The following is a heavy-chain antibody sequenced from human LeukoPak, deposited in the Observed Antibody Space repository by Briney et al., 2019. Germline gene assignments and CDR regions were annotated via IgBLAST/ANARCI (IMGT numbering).Heavy chain of an antibody. CDR3: ATTPVAVAGLYFDN. J-gene: IGHJ4*02. CDR1: AGSISSGAYY. D-gene: IGHD6-19*01. Sequence: SQTLSLTCVVSAGSISSGAYYWSWVRQHPGKGPEWIGYIYLSGGTDYNPSLKSRVSMSVGTSNDQFYLKLTSVTAADTAVYYCATTPVAVAGLYFDNWGQGTLVTVSS. V-gene: IGHV4-31*11. CDR2: IYLSGGT.